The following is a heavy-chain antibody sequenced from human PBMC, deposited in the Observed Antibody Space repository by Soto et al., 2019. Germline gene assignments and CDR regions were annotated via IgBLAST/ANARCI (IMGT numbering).Heavy chain of an antibody. D-gene: IGHD2-15*01. CDR3: ARGWTPIDY. CDR2: IGAYNGNT. J-gene: IGHJ4*02. CDR1: GYPFTNFG. V-gene: IGHV1-18*01. Sequence: QVQLVQSGAEVKKPGASVKVSCKTSGYPFTNFGLSWVRQAPGQRLEWMGWIGAYNGNTNYAQNFQGRVTMTTDTSTSTAYMELRSLRSDDTAVYYCARGWTPIDYWGQGTLVTVSS.